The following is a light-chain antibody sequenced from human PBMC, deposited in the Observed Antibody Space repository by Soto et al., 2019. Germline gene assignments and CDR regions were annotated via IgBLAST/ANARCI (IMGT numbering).Light chain of an antibody. CDR3: QQYNNWPWT. V-gene: IGKV3-15*01. J-gene: IGKJ1*01. CDR1: QSISDS. Sequence: EIMLTQSPGTLSVCPGGSATLSSRASQSISDSLAWYQQKPGQAPSLLIYGASRRATGFPARFSGSGSGTDFTLTISSLQSEDFAVYYCQQYNNWPWTFGQGTKVDIK. CDR2: GAS.